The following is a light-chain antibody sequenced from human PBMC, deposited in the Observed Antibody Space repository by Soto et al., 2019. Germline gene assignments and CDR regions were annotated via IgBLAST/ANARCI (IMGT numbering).Light chain of an antibody. V-gene: IGKV3-20*01. CDR1: QSVTSSY. CDR3: QQYGSSPR. J-gene: IGKJ1*01. Sequence: EIVLTQSPGTLSLSPGERATLSCRASQSVTSSYLAWYQQKPGQAPRLLIYGASSWATGIPDRFSGSGSGTDFTLTISRLEPEDCAVYYCQQYGSSPRFGQGTKVEIK. CDR2: GAS.